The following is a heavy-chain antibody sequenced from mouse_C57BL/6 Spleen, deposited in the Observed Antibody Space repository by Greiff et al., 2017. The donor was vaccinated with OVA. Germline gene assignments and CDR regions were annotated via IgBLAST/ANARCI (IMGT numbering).Heavy chain of an antibody. V-gene: IGHV1-20*01. Sequence: EVKLMESGPELVKPGDSVKISCKASGYSFTGYFMNWVMQSHGKSLEWIGRINPYNGDTFYNQKFKGKATLTVDKSSSTAHMELRSLTSEDSAVYYCARETITTARGYFDVWGTGTTVTVSS. D-gene: IGHD1-2*01. J-gene: IGHJ1*03. CDR1: GYSFTGYF. CDR2: INPYNGDT. CDR3: ARETITTARGYFDV.